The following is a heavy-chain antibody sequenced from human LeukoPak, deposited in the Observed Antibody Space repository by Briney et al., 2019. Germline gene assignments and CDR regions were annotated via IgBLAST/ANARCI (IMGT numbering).Heavy chain of an antibody. Sequence: GGSLRLSCAASGFTFSRYGMHWVRQAPGKGLEWVAVIWYDGSNKYYAESVKGRFTISRDNSKNTLHLQMNSLRAEDAAVYYCARNPPMYYYDEPGSRDAFDIWGQGTMVTVSS. CDR2: IWYDGSNK. CDR1: GFTFSRYG. V-gene: IGHV3-33*01. CDR3: ARNPPMYYYDEPGSRDAFDI. J-gene: IGHJ3*02. D-gene: IGHD3-22*01.